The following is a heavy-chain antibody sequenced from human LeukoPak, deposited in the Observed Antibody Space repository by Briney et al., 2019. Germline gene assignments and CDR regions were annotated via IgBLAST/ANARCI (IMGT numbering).Heavy chain of an antibody. CDR1: GYTFSSYG. D-gene: IGHD3-22*01. J-gene: IGHJ4*02. V-gene: IGHV1-18*01. Sequence: EASVTVSCTASGYTFSSYGISWVRQAPGQGLEWVGRINPYNGNTKYVQKFYDRVSMTTDTSTSTAYMELRRLRSGDTAMYYCARVPRYDYDSSVYYFEFWGQGTLVTVSS. CDR3: ARVPRYDYDSSVYYFEF. CDR2: INPYNGNT.